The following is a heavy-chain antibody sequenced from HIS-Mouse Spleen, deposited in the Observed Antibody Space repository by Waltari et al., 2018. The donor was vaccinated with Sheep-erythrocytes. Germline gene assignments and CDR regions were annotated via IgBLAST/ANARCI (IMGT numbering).Heavy chain of an antibody. J-gene: IGHJ4*02. Sequence: QVQLVQSGAEVKKPGSSVKVPCKASGGTFRCCAISWVRQAPGQGLEWRGRIIPILGIANYAQKFQGRVTITADKSTSTAYMELSSLRSEDTAVYYCAQTGATTPHFDYWGQGTLVTVSS. V-gene: IGHV1-69*04. CDR2: IIPILGIA. D-gene: IGHD1-26*01. CDR1: GGTFRCCA. CDR3: AQTGATTPHFDY.